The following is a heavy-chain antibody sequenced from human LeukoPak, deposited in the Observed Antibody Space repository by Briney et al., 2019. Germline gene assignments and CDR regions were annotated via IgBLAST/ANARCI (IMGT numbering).Heavy chain of an antibody. CDR1: GFTFSSYS. V-gene: IGHV3-21*01. CDR2: ISSISTYK. Sequence: GGSLRLSCAASGFTFSSYSMTWVRQAPGKGLEWISSISSISTYKFYADSVKGRFTISRDDSENSLFLQMNNLRAEDTAVYYCARTVQDVGGIDYWGQGTLVTVSS. D-gene: IGHD1-14*01. J-gene: IGHJ4*02. CDR3: ARTVQDVGGIDY.